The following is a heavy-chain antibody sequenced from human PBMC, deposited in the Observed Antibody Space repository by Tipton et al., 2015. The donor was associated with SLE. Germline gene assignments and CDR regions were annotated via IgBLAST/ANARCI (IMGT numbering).Heavy chain of an antibody. CDR1: GGSIRSRSVS. CDR3: EGAATGTNYYMDV. Sequence: PGLVKPSETLSLTCTVSGGSIRSRSVSWGWIRQPPGKGLEWIGSISHSGSASYNPSLKSRVTISVDTSKNHFSLKLSSVTAADTAVYYCEGAATGTNYYMDVWGKGTTVTVSS. V-gene: IGHV4-39*07. CDR2: ISHSGSA. J-gene: IGHJ6*03. D-gene: IGHD4-17*01.